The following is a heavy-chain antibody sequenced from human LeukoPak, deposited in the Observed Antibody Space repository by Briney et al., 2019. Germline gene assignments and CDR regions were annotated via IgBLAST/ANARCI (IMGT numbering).Heavy chain of an antibody. CDR1: GFTFSSYG. J-gene: IGHJ6*02. CDR3: AKDRGSGYDYYYYYGMDV. V-gene: IGHV3-30*18. CDR2: ISYDGSNK. Sequence: GGSLRLSCAASGFTFSSYGMHWVRQAPGKGLEWVAVISYDGSNKYYADSVKGRFTISRDNSKNTLYLQMNSLRAEDTAVYYCAKDRGSGYDYYYYYGMDVWGQGTTVTVS. D-gene: IGHD5-12*01.